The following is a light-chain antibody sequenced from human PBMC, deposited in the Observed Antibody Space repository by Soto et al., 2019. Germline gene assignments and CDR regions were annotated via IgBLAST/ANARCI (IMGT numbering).Light chain of an antibody. V-gene: IGLV2-14*01. CDR1: SSDIGAYNY. Sequence: QSALTQPASVSGSTGQSITISCTGTSSDIGAYNYVSWYQHHPGKAPKVMIYAVSNRPSGVSNRFSASKSGNTASLTISGLQAEDEVDYYCSSLASSSTPWVFGGGTKLTV. CDR3: SSLASSSTPWV. CDR2: AVS. J-gene: IGLJ3*02.